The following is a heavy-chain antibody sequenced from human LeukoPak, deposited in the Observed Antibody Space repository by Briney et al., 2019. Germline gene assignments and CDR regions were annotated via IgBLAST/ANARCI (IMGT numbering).Heavy chain of an antibody. CDR1: GFTFSSYG. V-gene: IGHV3-33*01. CDR3: ARARVVPAAIHWFDP. J-gene: IGHJ5*02. D-gene: IGHD2-2*01. Sequence: RLSCAASGFTFSSYGMHWVRQAPGKGLEWVAXXWYDGSNKYYADSVKGRFTISRDNSKNTLYLQMNSLRAEDTAVYYCARARVVPAAIHWFDPWGQGTLVTVSS. CDR2: XWYDGSNK.